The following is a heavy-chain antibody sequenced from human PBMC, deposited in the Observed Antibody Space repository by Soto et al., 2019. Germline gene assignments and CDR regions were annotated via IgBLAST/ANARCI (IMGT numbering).Heavy chain of an antibody. Sequence: SVKTSCKASGYTFTSYGISWVRQAPGQGLEWMGWISAYNGNTNYAQKLQGRVTMTTDTSTSTAYMELRSLRSDDTAVYCSPPARALGIFMVQSDNWCDPWRKGTRVTVCS. CDR3: PPARALGIFMVQSDNWCDP. V-gene: IGHV1-18*01. J-gene: IGHJ5*02. CDR1: GYTFTSYG. D-gene: IGHD3-10*01. CDR2: ISAYNGNT.